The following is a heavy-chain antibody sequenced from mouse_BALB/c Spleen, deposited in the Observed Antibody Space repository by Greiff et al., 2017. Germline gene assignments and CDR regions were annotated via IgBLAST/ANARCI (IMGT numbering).Heavy chain of an antibody. CDR3: ARLDSSGPAWFAY. J-gene: IGHJ3*01. Sequence: EVKLVESGGGLVKPGGSLKLSCAASGFTFSSYAMSWVRQSPEKRLEWVAEISSGGSYTYYPDTVTGRFTISRDNAKNTLYLEMSSLRSEDTAMYYCARLDSSGPAWFAYWGQGTLVTVSA. V-gene: IGHV5-9-4*01. CDR2: ISSGGSYT. D-gene: IGHD3-2*01. CDR1: GFTFSSYA.